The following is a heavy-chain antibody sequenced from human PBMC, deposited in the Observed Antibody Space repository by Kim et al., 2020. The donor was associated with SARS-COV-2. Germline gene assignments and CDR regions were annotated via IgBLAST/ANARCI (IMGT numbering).Heavy chain of an antibody. V-gene: IGHV1-18*04. CDR3: ARDQSSIVGATNFPGYYYYGMDV. D-gene: IGHD1-26*01. Sequence: ASVKVSCKASGYTFTSYGISWVRQAPGQGLEWMGWISAYNGNTNYAQKLQGRVTMTTDTSTSTAYMELRSLRSDDTAVYYCARDQSSIVGATNFPGYYYYGMDVWGQGTTVTVSS. J-gene: IGHJ6*02. CDR1: GYTFTSYG. CDR2: ISAYNGNT.